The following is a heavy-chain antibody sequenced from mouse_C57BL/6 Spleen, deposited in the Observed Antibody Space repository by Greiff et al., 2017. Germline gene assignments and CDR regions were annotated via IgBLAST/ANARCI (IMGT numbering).Heavy chain of an antibody. J-gene: IGHJ1*03. CDR3: ARVGYSNWYFDV. D-gene: IGHD2-5*01. V-gene: IGHV3-6*01. CDR2: ISYDGSN. Sequence: EVQLVESGPGLVKPSQSLSLTCSVTAYSITSGYYWNWIRQFPGNKLEWMGYISYDGSNNYNPTLKNRISITRDTSKNQFFLKLNSVTTEDTATYYCARVGYSNWYFDVWGTGTTVTVSS. CDR1: AYSITSGYY.